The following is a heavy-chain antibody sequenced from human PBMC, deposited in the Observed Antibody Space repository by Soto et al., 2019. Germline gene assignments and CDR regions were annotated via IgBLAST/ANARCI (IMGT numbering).Heavy chain of an antibody. CDR2: FCWNNDR. V-gene: IGHV2-5*01. CDR3: AHSAPLYAILTGYYKGYFDS. Sequence: SGPTLVNPTQTLTLTCSFSGFSLNTRGVGVGWVRQPPGKALEWLALFCWNNDRRYSPSLKSRLTIAKDTSKNQVVLTMTNMDPVDTATYYCAHSAPLYAILTGYYKGYFDSWGQETLVTVSS. J-gene: IGHJ4*02. CDR1: GFSLNTRGVG. D-gene: IGHD3-9*01.